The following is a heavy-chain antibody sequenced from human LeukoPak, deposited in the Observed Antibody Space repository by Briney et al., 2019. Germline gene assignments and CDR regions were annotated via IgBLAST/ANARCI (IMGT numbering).Heavy chain of an antibody. Sequence: TLSLTCSVYGGSFSGYYWSWIRQPPGKGLEWIGEINHSGSTNYNPSLKSRVTISVDTSKNQFSLKLSSVTAADTAVYYCASRPSIVVVPAAMGGYNWFDPRGQGTLVTVSS. CDR2: INHSGST. CDR1: GGSFSGYY. D-gene: IGHD2-2*01. CDR3: ASRPSIVVVPAAMGGYNWFDP. V-gene: IGHV4-34*01. J-gene: IGHJ5*02.